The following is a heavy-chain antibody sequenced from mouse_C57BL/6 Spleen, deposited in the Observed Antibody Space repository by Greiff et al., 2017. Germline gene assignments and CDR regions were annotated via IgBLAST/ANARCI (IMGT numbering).Heavy chain of an antibody. D-gene: IGHD1-1*02. CDR3: ARGLSYYFDY. J-gene: IGHJ2*01. CDR2: IHPNRGST. V-gene: IGHV1-64*01. CDR1: GYTFTSYW. Sequence: QVQLQQPGTELVKPGASVTLSCKASGYTFTSYWLHWVKQRPGQGLEWIGMIHPNRGSTNYNEKFKSKATLTVDKSSSTAYMQLSSLTSEDSAVYYCARGLSYYFDYWGQGTTLTVSS.